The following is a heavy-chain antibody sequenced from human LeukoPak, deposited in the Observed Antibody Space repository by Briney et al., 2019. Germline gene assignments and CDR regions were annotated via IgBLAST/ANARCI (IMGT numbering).Heavy chain of an antibody. CDR2: IIPIFGTA. CDR1: GGTFSSYA. D-gene: IGHD5-18*01. Sequence: GASVKVSCKASGGTFSSYAISWVRQAPGQGLEWMGGIIPIFGTANYAQKFQGRVTITADESTSTAYRELSSLRSEDPAVYYCARRVEGYSYGFGYWGQGTLVTVSS. J-gene: IGHJ4*02. CDR3: ARRVEGYSYGFGY. V-gene: IGHV1-69*13.